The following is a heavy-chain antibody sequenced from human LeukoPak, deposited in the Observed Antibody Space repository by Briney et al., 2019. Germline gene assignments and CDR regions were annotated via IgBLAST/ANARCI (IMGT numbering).Heavy chain of an antibody. V-gene: IGHV4-61*02. CDR2: IYTSGST. J-gene: IGHJ5*02. D-gene: IGHD2-2*01. CDR1: GGSISSGSYY. CDR3: ARARWDIVVVGVWFDP. Sequence: PSQTLSLTCTVSGGSISSGSYYWSWIRQPAGKGLERIGRIYTSGSTNYNPSLKSRVTISVDTAKNQFSLKLSSVTAADTAVYYCARARWDIVVVGVWFDPWGQGTLVTVSS.